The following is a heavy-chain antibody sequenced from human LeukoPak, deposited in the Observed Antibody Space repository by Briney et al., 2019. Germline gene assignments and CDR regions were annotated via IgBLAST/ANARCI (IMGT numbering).Heavy chain of an antibody. Sequence: PSETLSLTCAVYGGSFSGYYWSWIRQPPGKGLEWIGYIYYSGSTNYNPSLKSRVTISVDTSKNQFSLKLSSVTAADTAVYYCARTSGSYFYYYGMDVWGQGTTVTVSS. CDR1: GGSFSGYY. CDR3: ARTSGSYFYYYGMDV. D-gene: IGHD1-26*01. CDR2: IYYSGST. V-gene: IGHV4-59*01. J-gene: IGHJ6*02.